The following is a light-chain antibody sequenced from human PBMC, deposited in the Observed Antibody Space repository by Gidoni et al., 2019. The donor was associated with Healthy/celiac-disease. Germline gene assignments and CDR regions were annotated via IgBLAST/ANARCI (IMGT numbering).Light chain of an antibody. V-gene: IGKV3-15*01. J-gene: IGKJ2*01. Sequence: EIVMTQSPATRSVSPGERATLSCRASQSVSSNFAWYQQKPGQAPSLLIYGASTRATGIPARFSGSGSGTEFTLTISSLQSEDFAVYYCQQYNNWPLYTFGQGTKLEIK. CDR2: GAS. CDR3: QQYNNWPLYT. CDR1: QSVSSN.